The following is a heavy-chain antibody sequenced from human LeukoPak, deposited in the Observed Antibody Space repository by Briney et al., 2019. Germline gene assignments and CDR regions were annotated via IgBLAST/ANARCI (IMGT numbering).Heavy chain of an antibody. CDR1: GYTFTGYY. D-gene: IGHD3-10*01. V-gene: IGHV1-2*02. CDR2: INPNSGGT. Sequence: ASVKVSCKAPGYTFTGYYMRWVRQAPGQGLEWMGWINPNSGGTNYAQKLQGRVTMTRGTSISTAYMELSRLRSDDTAVYYCARTMVRGVIFWFDPWGQGTLVTVSS. CDR3: ARTMVRGVIFWFDP. J-gene: IGHJ5*02.